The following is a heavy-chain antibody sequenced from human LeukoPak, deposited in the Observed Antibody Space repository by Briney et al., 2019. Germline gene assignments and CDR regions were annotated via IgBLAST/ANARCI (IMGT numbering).Heavy chain of an antibody. V-gene: IGHV3-30-3*02. CDR2: ISYDGSNK. CDR1: GFTFSSYA. J-gene: IGHJ4*02. D-gene: IGHD6-6*01. Sequence: PGRSLRLSCAASGFTFSSYAMHWVRQAPGKGLEWVAVISYDGSNKYYADSVKGRFTISRDNSKDTLYLQMNSLRAEDTAVYYCAKNAVGIAARLFDYWGQGTLVTVSS. CDR3: AKNAVGIAARLFDY.